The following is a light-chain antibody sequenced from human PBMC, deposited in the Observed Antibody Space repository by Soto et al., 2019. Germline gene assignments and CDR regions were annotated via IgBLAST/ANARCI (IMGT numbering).Light chain of an antibody. Sequence: QSVLTQPPSASGTPGQRVTISCSGSSSNIGSNTVNWYQQLPGTAPKLLIYSHNQRSSGVPDRFSGAKSGTSASLAISGLQSGDEADCYCAAWDAGLNGWVFGGGTKLTVL. CDR2: SHN. J-gene: IGLJ3*02. CDR1: SSNIGSNT. V-gene: IGLV1-44*01. CDR3: AAWDAGLNGWV.